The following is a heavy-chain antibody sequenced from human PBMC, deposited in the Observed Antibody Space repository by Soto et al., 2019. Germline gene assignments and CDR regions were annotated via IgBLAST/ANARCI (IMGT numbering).Heavy chain of an antibody. CDR2: INGGNRNT. J-gene: IGHJ4*02. V-gene: IGHV1-3*01. CDR3: ARIGYSSGWYSFDY. D-gene: IGHD6-19*01. Sequence: QVQLVQSGAAVKKPGASVKVSCKASGYTFTSYAMHWVRQAPGQRLEWRGWINGGNRNTKYSQRFQGRVTITTDTSASTAYMELSSLRSEDTAVYYCARIGYSSGWYSFDYWGQGTLVTVSS. CDR1: GYTFTSYA.